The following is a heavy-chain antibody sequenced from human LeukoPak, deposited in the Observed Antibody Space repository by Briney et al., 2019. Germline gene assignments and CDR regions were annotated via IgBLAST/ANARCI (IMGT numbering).Heavy chain of an antibody. J-gene: IGHJ6*03. CDR3: AKGGYLDFDWSPPVNRFIKRGYYMDV. CDR2: INWDGGST. Sequence: GGSLRLSCAASGFTFDDYAMHWVRQAPGKGLEWVSLINWDGGSTYYADSVKGRFTIYRDNSKNSLYLQMTSLRAEDTALYYCAKGGYLDFDWSPPVNRFIKRGYYMDVWGKGTTVTVSS. CDR1: GFTFDDYA. D-gene: IGHD3-9*01. V-gene: IGHV3-43D*03.